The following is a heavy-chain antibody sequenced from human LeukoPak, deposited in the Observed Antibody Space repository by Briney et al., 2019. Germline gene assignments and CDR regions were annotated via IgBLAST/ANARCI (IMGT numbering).Heavy chain of an antibody. Sequence: GGSLRLSCAASGFTFDDYGMSWVRQAPGKGLEWVSGINWNGGSSGYADSVKGRFTISRDNAKNSLYLQMNSLRAEYTALYYCARDPIAVAGTYYFDYWGQGTLVTVSS. D-gene: IGHD6-19*01. CDR1: GFTFDDYG. J-gene: IGHJ4*02. CDR2: INWNGGSS. V-gene: IGHV3-20*04. CDR3: ARDPIAVAGTYYFDY.